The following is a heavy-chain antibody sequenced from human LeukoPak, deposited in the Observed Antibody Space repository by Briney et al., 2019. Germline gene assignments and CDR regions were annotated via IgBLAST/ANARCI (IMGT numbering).Heavy chain of an antibody. Sequence: SETLSLTCTVSGGSVSSGSYYWSWIRQPPGKGLEWIGYIYYSGSTNYNPSLKSRVTISVDTSKNQSSLKLSSVTAADTAVYYCAGYSSSWYWFDPWGQGTLVTVSS. J-gene: IGHJ5*02. CDR3: AGYSSSWYWFDP. CDR2: IYYSGST. D-gene: IGHD6-13*01. CDR1: GGSVSSGSYY. V-gene: IGHV4-61*01.